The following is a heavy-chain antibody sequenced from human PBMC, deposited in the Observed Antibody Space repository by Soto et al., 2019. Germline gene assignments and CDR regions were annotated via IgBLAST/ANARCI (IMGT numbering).Heavy chain of an antibody. J-gene: IGHJ6*02. Sequence: QVQLQQWGAGLLKPSETLSLTCAVYGGSFSGYYWSWIRQPPGKGLEWIGEINHSGSTNYNPFLKSRVTISVDASKNRFSLKLSSVTAADTAVYYCASPSRRYCSSTSCYKVYYYYGMDVWGQATTVTVSS. CDR3: ASPSRRYCSSTSCYKVYYYYGMDV. CDR2: INHSGST. CDR1: GGSFSGYY. D-gene: IGHD2-2*02. V-gene: IGHV4-34*01.